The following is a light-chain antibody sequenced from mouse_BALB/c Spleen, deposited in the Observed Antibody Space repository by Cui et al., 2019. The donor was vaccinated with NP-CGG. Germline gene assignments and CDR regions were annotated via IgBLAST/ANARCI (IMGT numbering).Light chain of an antibody. CDR2: GTN. Sequence: QAVVPQESALTTSPGETVTLTCRSSTGAVTISHYANWVQEKPDHLFTGLIGGTNNRVPGVPARFSGSLIGDKAALTITGAQTEDEAIYFCALWYSNHWVFGGGTKLTVL. V-gene: IGLV1*01. J-gene: IGLJ1*01. CDR3: ALWYSNHWV. CDR1: TGAVTISHY.